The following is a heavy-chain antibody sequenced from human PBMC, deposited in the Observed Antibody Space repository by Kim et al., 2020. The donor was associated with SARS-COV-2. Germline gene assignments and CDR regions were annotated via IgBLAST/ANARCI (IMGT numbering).Heavy chain of an antibody. J-gene: IGHJ4*02. D-gene: IGHD5-12*01. CDR3: ARLARGRGTLDY. CDR2: IYYSGST. V-gene: IGHV4-39*01. CDR1: GGSIISSSYY. Sequence: SETLSLTCTVSGGSIISSSYYWGWIRQPPGKGLEWIGSIYYSGSTYYNPSLKSRVTISVDTSKNQFSLKLSSVTAADTAVYYCARLARGRGTLDYWCQGT.